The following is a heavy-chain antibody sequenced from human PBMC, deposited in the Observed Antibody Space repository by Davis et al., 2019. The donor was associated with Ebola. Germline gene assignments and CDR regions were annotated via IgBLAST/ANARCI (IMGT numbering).Heavy chain of an antibody. V-gene: IGHV5-51*01. CDR3: ARSYFSSSWSY. Sequence: GESLKISCKGSGYSFPSYWIGWVRQMPGKGLEWMGIIYPGDSDTRYSPSFQGQVTISADKSISTAYLQWSSLKASDTAIYYCARSYFSSSWSYWGQGSQVTVSS. CDR2: IYPGDSDT. J-gene: IGHJ4*02. D-gene: IGHD6-13*01. CDR1: GYSFPSYW.